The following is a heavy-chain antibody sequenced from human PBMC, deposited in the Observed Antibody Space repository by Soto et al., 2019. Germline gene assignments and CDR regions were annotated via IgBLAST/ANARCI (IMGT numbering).Heavy chain of an antibody. Sequence: SETLSLTCAVYGGSFSGYYWSWIRQPPGKGLEWIGEINHSGSTNYNPSLKSRVTISVDTSKNQFSLKLSSVTAADTAVYYCAGGTVIAVARPLDYWGQGTLVTVSS. CDR1: GGSFSGYY. V-gene: IGHV4-34*01. CDR2: INHSGST. D-gene: IGHD6-19*01. J-gene: IGHJ4*02. CDR3: AGGTVIAVARPLDY.